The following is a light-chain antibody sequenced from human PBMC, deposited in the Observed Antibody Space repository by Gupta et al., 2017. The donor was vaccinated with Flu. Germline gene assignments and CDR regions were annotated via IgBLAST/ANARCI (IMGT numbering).Light chain of an antibody. Sequence: SSVLPPPPSVSVAPGPTARSTGGGSNIGSKSVHWYQQESGQAPVLVVYDDRDRGAGSPERFSGANYGNTATVTISRVEAGDEAEYYCQVWDRSSDHWVFGGGTKLTVL. CDR3: QVWDRSSDHWV. CDR1: NIGSKS. CDR2: DDR. J-gene: IGLJ3*02. V-gene: IGLV3-21*02.